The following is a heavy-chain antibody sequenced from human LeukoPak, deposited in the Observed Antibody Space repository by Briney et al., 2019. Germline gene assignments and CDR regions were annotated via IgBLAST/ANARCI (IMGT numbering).Heavy chain of an antibody. CDR2: INHSGST. CDR1: GGSFSGYY. V-gene: IGHV4-34*01. Sequence: SETLSLTCAVYGGSFSGYYWSWIRQPPGKGLEWIGEINHSGSTNYNPSLKSRVTISVDTSKNQFSLKPSSVTAADTAVYYCARKVAVAGRYYYYYYGMDVWGQGTTVTVSS. CDR3: ARKVAVAGRYYYYYYGMDV. J-gene: IGHJ6*02. D-gene: IGHD6-19*01.